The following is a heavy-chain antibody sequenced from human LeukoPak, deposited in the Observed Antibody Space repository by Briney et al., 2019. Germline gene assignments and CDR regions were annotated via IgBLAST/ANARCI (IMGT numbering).Heavy chain of an antibody. Sequence: GGSLRLSCAASGFTFDDYAMHWVRQAPGKGLEWVSLISGDGGSTYYADSVKGRFTISRDNSKSSLYLQMNSLRTEDTALYYCAKPSGSYRNFDCWGQGTLVTVSS. CDR3: AKPSGSYRNFDC. D-gene: IGHD1-26*01. V-gene: IGHV3-43*02. J-gene: IGHJ4*02. CDR1: GFTFDDYA. CDR2: ISGDGGST.